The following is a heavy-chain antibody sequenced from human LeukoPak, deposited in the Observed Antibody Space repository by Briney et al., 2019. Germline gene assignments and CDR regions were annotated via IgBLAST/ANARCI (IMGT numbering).Heavy chain of an antibody. V-gene: IGHV4-59*01. J-gene: IGHJ3*02. CDR1: GGSISSYH. CDR3: ARRYCSSTSCYPDAFDI. Sequence: SETLSLTCTVSGGSISSYHWSWIRQLPGKGLEWIGYIYYSGSTDHNPSLKSRVTISVDTSKNQFSLKLSSVTAADTAVYYCARRYCSSTSCYPDAFDIWGQGTMVTVSS. CDR2: IYYSGST. D-gene: IGHD2-2*01.